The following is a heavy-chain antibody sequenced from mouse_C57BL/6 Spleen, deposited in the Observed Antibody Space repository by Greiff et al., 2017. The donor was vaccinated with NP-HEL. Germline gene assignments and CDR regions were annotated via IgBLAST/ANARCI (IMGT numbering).Heavy chain of an antibody. CDR3: ARGLREDY. J-gene: IGHJ2*01. CDR2: IHPNSGST. V-gene: IGHV1-64*01. D-gene: IGHD3-1*01. CDR1: GYTFTSYW. Sequence: QVQLKEPGAELVKPGASVKLSCKASGYTFTSYWMHWVKQRPGQGLEWIGMIHPNSGSTNYNEKFKSKATLTVDKSSSTAYMQLSSLTSEDSAVYYCARGLREDYWGQGTTLTVSS.